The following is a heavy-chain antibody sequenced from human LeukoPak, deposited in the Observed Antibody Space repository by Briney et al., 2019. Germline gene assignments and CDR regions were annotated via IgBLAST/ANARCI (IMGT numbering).Heavy chain of an antibody. J-gene: IGHJ5*02. CDR1: GFTFSSYW. V-gene: IGHV3-74*01. D-gene: IGHD3-16*01. CDR2: INSDGRST. CDR3: AKAHSSDYGWFDP. Sequence: GGSLRLSCAASGFTFSSYWMHWVRQAPGKGLVWVSRINSDGRSTNYADSVKGRFTISRDNAKNSLYLQMNSLRAEDTALYYCAKAHSSDYGWFDPWGQGTLVTVSS.